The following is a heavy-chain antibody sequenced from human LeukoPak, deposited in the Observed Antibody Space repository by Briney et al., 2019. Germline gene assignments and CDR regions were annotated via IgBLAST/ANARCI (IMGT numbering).Heavy chain of an antibody. J-gene: IGHJ4*02. CDR3: ARDHLYYYDSSGYYYYFDY. Sequence: GSLRLSCAASGFMLRSYWMSWVRQAPGKGLEWVANIKQDGSEKYYVDSVKGRFTISRDNAKNSLFLQMNRLRAEDTAVYYCARDHLYYYDSSGYYYYFDYWGQGTLVTVSS. CDR1: GFMLRSYW. D-gene: IGHD3-22*01. CDR2: IKQDGSEK. V-gene: IGHV3-7*01.